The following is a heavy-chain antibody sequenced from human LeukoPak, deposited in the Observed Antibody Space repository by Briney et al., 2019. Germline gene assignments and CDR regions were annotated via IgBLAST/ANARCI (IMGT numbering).Heavy chain of an antibody. D-gene: IGHD2-8*01. J-gene: IGHJ4*02. V-gene: IGHV1-18*01. Sequence: WASVKVSCKASGYTFISYGISWVRQAPGQGPEWMGWITTPNGNTNYAQKFQDKFTMTSDTSTSTAYMELRSLRSDDTAVYYCGRVINGFIDYWGQGTLVTVSS. CDR3: GRVINGFIDY. CDR2: ITTPNGNT. CDR1: GYTFISYG.